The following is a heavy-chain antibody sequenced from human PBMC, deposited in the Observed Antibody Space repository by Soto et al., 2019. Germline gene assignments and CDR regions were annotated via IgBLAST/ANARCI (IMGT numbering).Heavy chain of an antibody. J-gene: IGHJ4*02. D-gene: IGHD3-10*02. Sequence: SETLSLTCTLSGGSIGISNFYWGWIRQPPWKGLEWIGSVYYSRTTYSNPSLKSRVTISVDTSKNQFSLELSSVTAADTALYYCARHVRPGATSHFDYWGQGTMFTVSS. CDR1: GGSIGISNFY. CDR2: VYYSRTT. V-gene: IGHV4-39*01. CDR3: ARHVRPGATSHFDY.